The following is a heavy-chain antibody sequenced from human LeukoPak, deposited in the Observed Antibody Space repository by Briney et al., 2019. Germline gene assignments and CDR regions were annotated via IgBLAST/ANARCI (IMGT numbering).Heavy chain of an antibody. D-gene: IGHD2-2*01. CDR3: ARVSGVVPAAEYFDY. CDR1: GGSISSGGYY. J-gene: IGHJ4*02. V-gene: IGHV4-31*02. CDR2: IYYSGST. Sequence: SETLSLTCTVSGGSISSGGYYWSWIRQLPGKGLEWIGYIYYSGSTYYNPSLKSRVTISVDTSKNQFSLKLSSVTAADTAVYYCARVSGVVPAAEYFDYWGQGTLVTVSS.